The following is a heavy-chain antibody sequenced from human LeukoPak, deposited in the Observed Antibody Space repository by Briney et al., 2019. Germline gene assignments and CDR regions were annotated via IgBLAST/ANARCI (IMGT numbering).Heavy chain of an antibody. V-gene: IGHV3-30*18. CDR1: GFTFSSYG. D-gene: IGHD4-17*01. CDR3: AKDRGEVLTTVTPLDY. Sequence: GGSLRLSCAASGFTFSSYGMHWVRQAPGKGLEWVAVISYDGSNKYYADSVKGRFTISRDNSKNTLYLQMNSLRAEDTAVYYCAKDRGEVLTTVTPLDYWGQGTLVTVSS. J-gene: IGHJ4*02. CDR2: ISYDGSNK.